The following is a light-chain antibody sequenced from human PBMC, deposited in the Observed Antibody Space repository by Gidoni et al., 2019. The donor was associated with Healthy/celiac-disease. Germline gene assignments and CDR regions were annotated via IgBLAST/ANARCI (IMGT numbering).Light chain of an antibody. J-gene: IGKJ1*01. V-gene: IGKV3-20*01. CDR1: QSVLSSS. Sequence: EIVLTQSPGTLSLSPGERATLSCRASQSVLSSSLAWYQQKPGQAPRLLIYGASSRATGIPDRFSGSGSGTDFTLTISRLEPEDFAVYYCQQYGSSPRTFGHGTKVEIK. CDR2: GAS. CDR3: QQYGSSPRT.